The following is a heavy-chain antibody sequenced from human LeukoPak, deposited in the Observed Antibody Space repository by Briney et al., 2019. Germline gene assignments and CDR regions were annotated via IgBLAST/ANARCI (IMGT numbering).Heavy chain of an antibody. J-gene: IGHJ3*02. CDR2: IIPIFGTA. CDR3: ARARNFDDAFDI. D-gene: IGHD1-14*01. Sequence: GASVKVSCKASGYTFTSYGISWVRQAPGQGLEWMGGIIPIFGTANYAQKFQGRVTITTDESTSTAYMELSSLRSEDTAVYYCARARNFDDAFDIWGQGTMVTVSS. CDR1: GYTFTSYG. V-gene: IGHV1-69*05.